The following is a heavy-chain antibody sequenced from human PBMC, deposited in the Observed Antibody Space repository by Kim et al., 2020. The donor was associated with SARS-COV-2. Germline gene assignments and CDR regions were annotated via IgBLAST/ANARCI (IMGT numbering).Heavy chain of an antibody. D-gene: IGHD5-12*01. CDR1: GDSISTSRW. CDR2: IHHSGIT. CDR3: ASQGGYFIDY. V-gene: IGHV4-4*02. J-gene: IGHJ4*02. Sequence: SETLSLTCAVSGDSISTSRWWSWVRQPPGKGLEWIEEIHHSGITHYNPSPKSRVTISVDKSNNHFSLRLNSVTAADTAVYHCASQGGYFIDYWGQGTLVTVSS.